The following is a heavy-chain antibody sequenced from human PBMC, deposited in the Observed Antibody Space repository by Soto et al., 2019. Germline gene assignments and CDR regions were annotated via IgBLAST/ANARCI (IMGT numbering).Heavy chain of an antibody. CDR2: IFSSGST. CDR1: GGSINTFY. Sequence: SETLSLTCTVSGGSINTFYWSWARQPAGKGLEWIRRIFSSGSTSFNPSLESRVAMSVDTSKNHFSLNLSSVTAADMAVYYCAREGSYSAYNFAHGIQLWSFDFWGQGALVTVSS. V-gene: IGHV4-4*07. J-gene: IGHJ4*02. D-gene: IGHD5-12*01. CDR3: AREGSYSAYNFAHGIQLWSFDF.